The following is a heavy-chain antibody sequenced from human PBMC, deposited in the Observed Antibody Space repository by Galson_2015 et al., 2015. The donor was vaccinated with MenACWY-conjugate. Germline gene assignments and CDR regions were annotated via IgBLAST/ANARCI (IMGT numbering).Heavy chain of an antibody. V-gene: IGHV4-59*01. D-gene: IGHD4-17*01. CDR2: IYYSGST. J-gene: IGHJ4*02. CDR1: GGSISSYY. CDR3: ARTRYGDGH. Sequence: TLSLTCTVSGGSISSYYWSWIRQPPGKGLEWIGYIYYSGSTNYNPSLKSRVTISVDTSKNQFSLKQSSVTAADTAVYYCARTRYGDGHWGQGTLVTVSS.